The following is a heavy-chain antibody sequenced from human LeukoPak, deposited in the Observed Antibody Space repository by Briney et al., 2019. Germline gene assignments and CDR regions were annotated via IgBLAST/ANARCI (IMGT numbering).Heavy chain of an antibody. J-gene: IGHJ4*02. CDR2: IYYSGST. Sequence: SETLSLTCTVSGGSISSYYWSWIRQPPGKGLEWIGYIYYSGSTNYNPSLKSRVTISVDTSKNQFSLKLSSVTAADTAVYYCARRRYNWNYGYFDYWGQGTLVTVSS. CDR1: GGSISSYY. V-gene: IGHV4-59*08. D-gene: IGHD1-7*01. CDR3: ARRRYNWNYGYFDY.